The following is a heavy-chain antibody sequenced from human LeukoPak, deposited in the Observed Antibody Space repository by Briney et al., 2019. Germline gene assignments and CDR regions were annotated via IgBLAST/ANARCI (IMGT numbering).Heavy chain of an antibody. V-gene: IGHV3-23*01. Sequence: HPGGSLRLSCAASGFTFNSYAMSWVRQAPGKGLEWVSTIGDSVGSTYYADSVKGRFTISRDDSKNTLSLQMSSLRAEDTAVYYCAKTHLWTVDYWGQGTLVTVSS. CDR2: IGDSVGST. D-gene: IGHD5-18*01. CDR1: GFTFNSYA. J-gene: IGHJ4*02. CDR3: AKTHLWTVDY.